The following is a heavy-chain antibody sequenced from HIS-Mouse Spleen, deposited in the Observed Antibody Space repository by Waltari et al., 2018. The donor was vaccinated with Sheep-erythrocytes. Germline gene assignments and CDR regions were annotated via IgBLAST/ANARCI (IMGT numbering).Heavy chain of an antibody. J-gene: IGHJ4*02. Sequence: ASGFTFSSYAMHWGRQAPGKGLEWVAVISYDGSNKYYADSVKGRFTISRDNSKNTLYLQMNSLRAEDTAVYYCARVSAGELKYYFDYWGQGTLVTVSS. CDR2: ISYDGSNK. D-gene: IGHD1-26*01. CDR1: GFTFSSYA. CDR3: ARVSAGELKYYFDY. V-gene: IGHV3-30*04.